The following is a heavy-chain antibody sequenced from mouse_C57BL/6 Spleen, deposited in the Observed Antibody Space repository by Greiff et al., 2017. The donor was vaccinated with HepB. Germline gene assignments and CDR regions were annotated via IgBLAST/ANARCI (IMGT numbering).Heavy chain of an antibody. D-gene: IGHD1-1*01. CDR3: ARHYYGSRGWYFDV. V-gene: IGHV4-1*01. CDR2: INPDSSTI. Sequence: EVKLVESGGGLVQPGGSLKLSCAASGIDFSRYWMSWVRRAPGKGLEWIGEINPDSSTINYAPSLKDKFIISRDNAKNTLYLQMSKVRSEDTALYYCARHYYGSRGWYFDVWGTGTTVTVSS. J-gene: IGHJ1*03. CDR1: GIDFSRYW.